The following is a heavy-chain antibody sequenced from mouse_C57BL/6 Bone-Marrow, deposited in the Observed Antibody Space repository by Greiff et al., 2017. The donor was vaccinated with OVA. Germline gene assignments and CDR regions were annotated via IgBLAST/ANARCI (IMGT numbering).Heavy chain of an antibody. J-gene: IGHJ1*03. CDR2: INPGSGGT. V-gene: IGHV1-54*01. Sequence: QVQLQQSGAELVRPGTSVKVSCKASGYAFTNYLIEWVKQRPGQGLEWIGVINPGSGGTNYNEKFKGKATLTADKSSSTAYMQLSSLTSEDSAVYFCAAGYSNYWYFGVWGTGTTVTVSS. CDR1: GYAFTNYL. D-gene: IGHD2-5*01. CDR3: AAGYSNYWYFGV.